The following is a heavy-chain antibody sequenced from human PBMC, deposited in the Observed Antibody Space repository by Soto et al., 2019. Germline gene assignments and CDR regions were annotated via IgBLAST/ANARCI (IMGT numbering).Heavy chain of an antibody. Sequence: DVQLLESGGGLVQPGGSLRLSCAASGFTFSSYSMNWVRQAPGKGLEWVSYISSSSSTIYYADSVKGRFTISRDNAKNSLYLQMNSLRDEDTAVYYCARDSGGSAVTTLVPFDYWGQGTLVTVSS. J-gene: IGHJ4*02. CDR1: GFTFSSYS. CDR3: ARDSGGSAVTTLVPFDY. CDR2: ISSSSSTI. V-gene: IGHV3-48*02. D-gene: IGHD4-17*01.